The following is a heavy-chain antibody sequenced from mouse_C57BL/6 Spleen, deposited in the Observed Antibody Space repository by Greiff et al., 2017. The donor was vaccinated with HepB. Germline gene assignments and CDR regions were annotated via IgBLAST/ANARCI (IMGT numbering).Heavy chain of an antibody. CDR1: GYSFTGYY. J-gene: IGHJ4*01. V-gene: IGHV1-42*01. CDR2: INPSTGGT. D-gene: IGHD2-5*01. CDR3: AKSNYHYYAMDY. Sequence: VHVKQSGPELVKPGASVKISCKASGYSFTGYYMNWVKQSPEKSLEWIGEINPSTGGTTYNQKFKAKATLTVDKSSSTAYMQLKSLTSEDSAVYYCAKSNYHYYAMDYWGQGTSVTVSS.